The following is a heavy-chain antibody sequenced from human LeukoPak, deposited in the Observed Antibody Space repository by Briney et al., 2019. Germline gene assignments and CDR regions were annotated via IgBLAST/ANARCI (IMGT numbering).Heavy chain of an antibody. CDR1: GFTVNSNY. Sequence: PGGSLRLSCAASGFTVNSNYMTWVRQAPGKGLEWVSVIYSGGSTYYADSVKGRFTISRGNSKNTLYLQMNSLRAEDTAVYYCTRNWGSDNWFDPWGQGTLVTVSS. V-gene: IGHV3-53*01. CDR2: IYSGGST. D-gene: IGHD7-27*01. CDR3: TRNWGSDNWFDP. J-gene: IGHJ5*02.